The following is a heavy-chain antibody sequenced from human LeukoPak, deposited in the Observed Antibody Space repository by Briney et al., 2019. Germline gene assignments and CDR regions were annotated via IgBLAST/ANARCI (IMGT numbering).Heavy chain of an antibody. Sequence: SETLSLTCTVSGGSISSSSYYWGWVRQPPGKGLEWIGSIYYSGSTYYNPSLKSRVTISVDTSKNQFSLKLSSVIAADTAVYYCARFKDEAFFDYWGQGTLVTVSS. CDR3: ARFKDEAFFDY. CDR1: GGSISSSSYY. V-gene: IGHV4-39*01. CDR2: IYYSGST. J-gene: IGHJ4*02.